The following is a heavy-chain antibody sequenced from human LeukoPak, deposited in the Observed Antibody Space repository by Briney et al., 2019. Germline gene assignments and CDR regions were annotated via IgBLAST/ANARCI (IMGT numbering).Heavy chain of an antibody. J-gene: IGHJ3*02. V-gene: IGHV4-59*01. CDR1: GGSISSYY. D-gene: IGHD4-17*01. CDR3: ARATVVINAFDI. Sequence: PSETLSLTCTVSGGSISSYYWSWIRQPPGKGLEWIGYIYYSGSTNYNPSLKSRVTISVDTSKNQFSLKLSSVTAADTAVYYCARATVVINAFDIWGQGTMVTVSS. CDR2: IYYSGST.